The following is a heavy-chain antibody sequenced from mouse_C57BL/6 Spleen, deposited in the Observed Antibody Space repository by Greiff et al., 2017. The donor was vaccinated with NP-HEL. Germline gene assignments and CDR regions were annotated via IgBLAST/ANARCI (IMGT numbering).Heavy chain of an antibody. Sequence: QVQLKQSGAELVRPGASVKLSCKASGYTFTDYYINWVKQRPGQGLEWIARIYPGSGNTYYNEKFKGKATLTAEKSSSTAYMQLSSLTSEDSAVYFCARSYDGSSYAYYYAMDYWGQGTSVTVSS. CDR1: GYTFTDYY. CDR3: ARSYDGSSYAYYYAMDY. D-gene: IGHD1-1*01. CDR2: IYPGSGNT. V-gene: IGHV1-76*01. J-gene: IGHJ4*01.